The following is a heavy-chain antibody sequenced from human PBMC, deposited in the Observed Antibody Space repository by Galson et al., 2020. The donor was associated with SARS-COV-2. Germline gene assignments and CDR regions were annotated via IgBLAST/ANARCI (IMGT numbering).Heavy chain of an antibody. CDR2: INHSGSA. CDR3: ARGGSRRQLPPYYNVMDV. V-gene: IGHV4-34*01. D-gene: IGHD3-10*01. Sequence: SETLSLTCTVYGGSFSGCFWSWIRQTPGKGLEWIGEINHSGSASYSPSLKSRVTISVDTSKNQFSLKLSSVTAADTAVYYCARGGSRRQLPPYYNVMDVWGQGTTVTVSS. J-gene: IGHJ6*02. CDR1: GGSFSGCF.